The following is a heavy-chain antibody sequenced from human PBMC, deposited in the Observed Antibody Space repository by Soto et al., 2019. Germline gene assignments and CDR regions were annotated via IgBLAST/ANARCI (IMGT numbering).Heavy chain of an antibody. CDR1: GGSISSCGYY. J-gene: IGHJ3*02. CDR3: ARDSRGDGYNLHTFDI. D-gene: IGHD5-12*01. V-gene: IGHV4-31*03. CDR2: IYYSGST. Sequence: PSETLSLTCTVSGGSISSCGYYWSWIRQQPGKGLEWIGYIYYSGSTYYNPSLKSRVTILVDTSQNQFSLELSSVTAADTAVYYCARDSRGDGYNLHTFDISGQGTMVTVSS.